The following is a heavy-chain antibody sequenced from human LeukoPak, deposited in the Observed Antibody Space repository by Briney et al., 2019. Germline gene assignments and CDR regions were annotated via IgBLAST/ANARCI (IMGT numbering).Heavy chain of an antibody. CDR3: ARSYYEAILSWFDP. V-gene: IGHV5-51*01. CDR2: IYPGDSDT. D-gene: IGHD3-3*01. CDR1: GYNFPIYW. J-gene: IGHJ5*02. Sequence: GESLKISCQGSGYNFPIYWIGWVRQMPGQGLEWMGIIYPGDSDTRYSPSFQGQVTISADKSISTAYLQWSSLKASDTAMYYCARSYYEAILSWFDPWGQGTLVTVSP.